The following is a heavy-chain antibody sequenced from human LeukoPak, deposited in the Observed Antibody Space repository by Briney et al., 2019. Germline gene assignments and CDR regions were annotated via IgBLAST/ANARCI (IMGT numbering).Heavy chain of an antibody. CDR2: IGTTDDT. CDR3: ASSPSYSSSWYALDS. V-gene: IGHV3-13*01. D-gene: IGHD6-13*01. CDR1: GFTFSSYD. Sequence: PGGSLRLSCAASGFTFSSYDMHWVRQATGKGLEWVSAIGTTDDTYYPDSVRGRFTISRENAKNSLYLQMNSLRAGDTAVYYCASSPSYSSSWYALDSWGQGTLVTVSS. J-gene: IGHJ4*02.